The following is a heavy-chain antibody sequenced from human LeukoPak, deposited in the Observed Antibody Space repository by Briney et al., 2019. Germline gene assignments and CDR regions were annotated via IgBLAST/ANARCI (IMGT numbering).Heavy chain of an antibody. CDR2: IYTSGST. Sequence: PSETLSLTCTVSGGSISSYYWSWIRQPAGKGLEWIGRIYTSGSTNYNPSLKSRVAMSVDTSKNQFSLKLSSVTAADTAVYYCATRDVYGDYEDYWGQGTLVTVSS. CDR3: ATRDVYGDYEDY. D-gene: IGHD4-17*01. J-gene: IGHJ4*02. V-gene: IGHV4-4*07. CDR1: GGSISSYY.